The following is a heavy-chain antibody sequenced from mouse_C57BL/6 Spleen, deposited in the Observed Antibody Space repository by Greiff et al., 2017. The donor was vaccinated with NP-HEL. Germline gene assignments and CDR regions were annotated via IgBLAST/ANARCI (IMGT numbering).Heavy chain of an antibody. V-gene: IGHV1-76*01. CDR1: GYTFTDYY. D-gene: IGHD2-4*01. J-gene: IGHJ2*01. CDR3: AREGYYDYDVHFDY. Sequence: QVQLQQSGAELVRPGASVKLSCKASGYTFTDYYINWVKQRPGQGLEWIARIYPGSGNTYYNEKFKGKATLTAEKSSSTAYMQLSSLTSEDSAVDFCAREGYYDYDVHFDYWGQGTTLTVSS. CDR2: IYPGSGNT.